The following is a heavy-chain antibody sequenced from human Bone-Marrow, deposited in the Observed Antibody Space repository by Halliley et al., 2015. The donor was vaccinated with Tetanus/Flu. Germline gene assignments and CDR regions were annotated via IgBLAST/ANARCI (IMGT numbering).Heavy chain of an antibody. CDR3: GRWNYCMDV. J-gene: IGHJ6*02. Sequence: GRGPVWFSRINGDGPSTNFADSVRGRFVISRDNAKSPVYLQMNSLTVEDSAVYYCGRWNYCMDVWGQGTTVPVSS. D-gene: IGHD3-10*01. V-gene: IGHV3-74*01. CDR2: INGDGPST.